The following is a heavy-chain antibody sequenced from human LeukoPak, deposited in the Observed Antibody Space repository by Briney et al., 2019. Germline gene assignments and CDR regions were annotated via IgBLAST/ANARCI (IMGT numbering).Heavy chain of an antibody. J-gene: IGHJ5*02. Sequence: NPSETLSLTCTVSGDSITSSPAYNWGWLRQPPGKGLEWIGAIHSRGTTYYNSSLESRLTISVDTSKNQFSLRLSSVTAADTALYFCARLPTGYPNWFDPWGRGILVTVSS. V-gene: IGHV4-39*01. D-gene: IGHD4-17*01. CDR2: IHSRGTT. CDR3: ARLPTGYPNWFDP. CDR1: GDSITSSPAYN.